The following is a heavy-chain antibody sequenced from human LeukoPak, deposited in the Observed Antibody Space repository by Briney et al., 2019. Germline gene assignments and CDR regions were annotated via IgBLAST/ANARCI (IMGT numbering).Heavy chain of an antibody. CDR2: INPNSGGT. CDR1: GYTFTGYY. CDR3: AREVGGYSYGTRNPFDY. V-gene: IGHV1-2*02. D-gene: IGHD5-18*01. Sequence: GASVKVSCKASGYTFTGYYMHWVRQAPGQGLEWMGWINPNSGGTNYAQKFQGRVTMTRDTSISTAYMELSSLRSEDTAVYYCAREVGGYSYGTRNPFDYWGQGTLVTVSS. J-gene: IGHJ4*02.